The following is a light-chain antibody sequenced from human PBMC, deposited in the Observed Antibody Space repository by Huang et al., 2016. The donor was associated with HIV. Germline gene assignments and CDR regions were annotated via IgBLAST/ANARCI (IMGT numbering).Light chain of an antibody. V-gene: IGKV2-28*01. CDR3: MQALQTPRT. J-gene: IGKJ5*01. CDR1: QSLLHSHGYNY. CDR2: LLS. Sequence: IVLTQSPLSLPVTPGEPASISCRSSQSLLHSHGYNYLDWDLQKPGQAPQLLYSLLSIRASGVPSRFSGSGSVTYFTLKISRVEAEDVGVYFCMQALQTPRTFGQGTRLEIK.